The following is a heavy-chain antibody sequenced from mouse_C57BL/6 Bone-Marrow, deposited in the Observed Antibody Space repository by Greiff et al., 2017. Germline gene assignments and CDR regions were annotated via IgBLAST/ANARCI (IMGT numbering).Heavy chain of an antibody. J-gene: IGHJ3*01. CDR3: ARPYSNYGAWFAY. CDR1: GFTFSSYG. CDR2: ISSGGSYT. Sequence: EVKLQESGGDLVKPGGSLKLSCAASGFTFSSYGMSWVRQTPDKRLEWVATISSGGSYTYYPDSVKGRFTISRDNAKNTLYLQMSSLKSEDTAMYYCARPYSNYGAWFAYWGQGTLVTVSA. V-gene: IGHV5-6*01. D-gene: IGHD2-5*01.